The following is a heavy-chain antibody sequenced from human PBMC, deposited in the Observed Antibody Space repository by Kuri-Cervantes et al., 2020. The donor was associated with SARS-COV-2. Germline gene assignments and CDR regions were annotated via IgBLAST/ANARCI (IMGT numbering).Heavy chain of an antibody. V-gene: IGHV3-15*01. D-gene: IGHD3-10*01. CDR3: AKDIGFGELISGYFDY. Sequence: GESLKISCAASGFTFSNAWMSWVRQAPGKGLEWVGRIKSKTDGGTTDYAAPVKGRFTISRDDSKNTLYLQMNSLKTEDTAVYYCAKDIGFGELISGYFDYWGQGTLVTVSS. J-gene: IGHJ4*02. CDR1: GFTFSNAW. CDR2: IKSKTDGGTT.